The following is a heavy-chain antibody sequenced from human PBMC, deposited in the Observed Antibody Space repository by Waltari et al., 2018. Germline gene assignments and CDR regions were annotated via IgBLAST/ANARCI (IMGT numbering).Heavy chain of an antibody. V-gene: IGHV1-69*01. J-gene: IGHJ4*02. CDR2: IIPIFGTA. CDR1: GRTFSSYA. Sequence: QVQLVQSGAEVKTPGSSVKVCCKASGRTFSSYAISWVRQAPGQGLEWMGVIIPIFGTANYAQKFQGRVTITADESTITAYMELSSLGSEDTALYYCAREGNSSGLTFDYWGQGTLVTVSS. D-gene: IGHD6-19*01. CDR3: AREGNSSGLTFDY.